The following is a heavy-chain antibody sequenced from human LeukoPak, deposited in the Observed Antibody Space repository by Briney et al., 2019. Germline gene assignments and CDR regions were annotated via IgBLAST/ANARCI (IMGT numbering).Heavy chain of an antibody. CDR2: IYYSGST. D-gene: IGHD5-18*01. CDR1: GVSISSGGYY. J-gene: IGHJ4*02. Sequence: SETLSLTCTVSGVSISSGGYYWSWIRQHPGKGLEWIGYIYYSGSTYYNPSLKSRVTISVDTSKNQFSLKLSSVTAADTAVYYCARVGYSYGGYFDYWGQGTLVTVSS. V-gene: IGHV4-31*03. CDR3: ARVGYSYGGYFDY.